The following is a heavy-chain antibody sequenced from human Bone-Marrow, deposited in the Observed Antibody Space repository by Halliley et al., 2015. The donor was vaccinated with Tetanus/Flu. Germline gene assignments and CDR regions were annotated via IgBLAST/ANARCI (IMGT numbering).Heavy chain of an antibody. CDR1: GFIFDDYA. CDR3: VKDTSPEYYYGSSGRFDF. V-gene: IGHV3-9*01. D-gene: IGHD3-22*01. J-gene: IGHJ4*02. Sequence: SLRLSCAASGFIFDDYAMHWVRQAPGKGLEWVSGVSRNDGTTGCADSAKGRFTISRDNGKNSLYLQMNSLRPEDTALYYCVKDTSPEYYYGSSGRFDFWGQGTLVTVSS. CDR2: VSRNDGTT.